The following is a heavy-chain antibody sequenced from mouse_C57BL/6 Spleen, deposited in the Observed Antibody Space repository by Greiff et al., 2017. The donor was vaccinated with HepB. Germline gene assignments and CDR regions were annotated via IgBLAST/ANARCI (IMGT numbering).Heavy chain of an antibody. V-gene: IGHV5-6*01. J-gene: IGHJ2*01. CDR2: ISSGGSYT. D-gene: IGHD1-1*01. CDR3: ARERYGSHYFDY. CDR1: GFTFSSYG. Sequence: EVQVVESGGDLVKPGGSLKLSCAASGFTFSSYGMSWVRQTPDKRLEWVATISSGGSYTYYPDSVKGRFTISRDNAKNTLYLQMSSLKSEDTAMYYWARERYGSHYFDYWGQGTTLTVSS.